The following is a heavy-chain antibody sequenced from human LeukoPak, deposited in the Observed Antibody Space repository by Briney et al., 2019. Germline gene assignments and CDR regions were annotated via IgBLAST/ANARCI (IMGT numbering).Heavy chain of an antibody. J-gene: IGHJ4*02. CDR3: ARDRELLDLDY. CDR2: ISYDGSNK. CDR1: GFTFSSYA. Sequence: GGSLRLSCAASGFTFSSYAMHWVRQAPGKGLEWVAVISYDGSNKYYADSVKGRFTISRDNSKNTLYLQMNSLRAEDTAVYYCARDRELLDLDYWGQGTLVTVSS. D-gene: IGHD1-26*01. V-gene: IGHV3-30*04.